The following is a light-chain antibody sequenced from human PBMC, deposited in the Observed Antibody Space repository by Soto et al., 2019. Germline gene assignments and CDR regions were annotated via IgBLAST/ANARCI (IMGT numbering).Light chain of an antibody. V-gene: IGLV1-44*01. CDR1: SSNIGSNT. J-gene: IGLJ2*01. Sequence: QSALTQPPSASGTPGQRVTISCSGSSSNIGSNTVNWYQQLPGTAPKLLIYSNNQRPSGVPDRFSGSKSGTSASLAISGLQSEDEADYYCCSYAGSYTLVFGGGTKVTVL. CDR2: SNN. CDR3: CSYAGSYTLV.